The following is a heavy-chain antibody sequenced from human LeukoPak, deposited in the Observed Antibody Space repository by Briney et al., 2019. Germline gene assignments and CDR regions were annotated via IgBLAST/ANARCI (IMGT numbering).Heavy chain of an antibody. CDR1: GFTFSGST. J-gene: IGHJ4*02. CDR3: AKGGKWDVTPFDY. D-gene: IGHD1-26*01. Sequence: GGSLRLSCAASGFTFSGSTMHWVRQAPGKGLEWVSTISGGGGSTYYADSVKGRFTISRDNSKNTLYLQVNSLRAEDTAVYYCAKGGKWDVTPFDYWGQGTLVTVSS. CDR2: ISGGGGST. V-gene: IGHV3-23*01.